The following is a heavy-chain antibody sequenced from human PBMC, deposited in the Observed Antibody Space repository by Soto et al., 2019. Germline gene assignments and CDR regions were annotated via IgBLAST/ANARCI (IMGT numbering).Heavy chain of an antibody. CDR3: SRGIGGGGRGDFQH. CDR1: GGTFSSYA. V-gene: IGHV1-69*01. D-gene: IGHD2-21*01. CDR2: IIPIFGTA. J-gene: IGHJ1*01. Sequence: QVQLVQSGAEVKKPGSSVKVSCKASGGTFSSYAISWVRQAPGQGLEWMGGIIPIFGTANYAQKFQGRVTITADESTRPGFMGVRSLGTEETGVYYRSRGIGGGGRGDFQHWGQGTLVTVSS.